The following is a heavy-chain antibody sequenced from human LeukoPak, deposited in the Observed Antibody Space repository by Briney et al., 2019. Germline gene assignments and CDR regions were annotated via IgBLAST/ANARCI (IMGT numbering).Heavy chain of an antibody. J-gene: IGHJ4*02. D-gene: IGHD6-13*01. V-gene: IGHV3-23*01. CDR3: AKEGGLGSSWYFDY. CDR1: GFTFSSYA. CDR2: ISGSGGST. Sequence: GGSLRLSCAASGFTFSSYAMSWVRRAPGKGLEWVSAISGSGGSTYYADSVKGRFTISRDNSKNTLYLQMNSLRAEDTAVYYCAKEGGLGSSWYFDYWAREPWSPSPQ.